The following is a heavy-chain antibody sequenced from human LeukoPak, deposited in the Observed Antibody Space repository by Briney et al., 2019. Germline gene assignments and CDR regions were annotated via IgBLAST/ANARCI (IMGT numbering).Heavy chain of an antibody. J-gene: IGHJ5*02. D-gene: IGHD3-3*01. V-gene: IGHV4-39*07. CDR2: IYYSGST. Sequence: SETLSLTCTISGGSISSSSHYWGWIRQPPGKGLEWIGSIYYSGSTYYNPSLKSRLTISVDTSKNQFSLRLSSVTAADTAVYYCARGLTIFGVVIIRNWFDPWGQGTLVTVSS. CDR3: ARGLTIFGVVIIRNWFDP. CDR1: GGSISSSSHY.